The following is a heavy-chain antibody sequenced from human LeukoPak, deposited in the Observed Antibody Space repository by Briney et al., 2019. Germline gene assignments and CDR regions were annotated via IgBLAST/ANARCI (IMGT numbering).Heavy chain of an antibody. CDR3: ARGPDSYGYPSFDY. CDR1: GGSFSGYY. J-gene: IGHJ4*02. Sequence: SETLSLTCAVYGGSFSGYYWSWIRRPPGKGLEWIGEINHSGSTNYNPSLKSRVTISVDTSKNQFSLKLSSVTAADTAVYYCARGPDSYGYPSFDYWGQGTLVTVSS. D-gene: IGHD5-18*01. CDR2: INHSGST. V-gene: IGHV4-34*01.